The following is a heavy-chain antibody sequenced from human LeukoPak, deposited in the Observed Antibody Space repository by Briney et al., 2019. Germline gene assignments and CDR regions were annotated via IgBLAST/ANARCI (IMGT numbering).Heavy chain of an antibody. Sequence: ASVKVSCKASGGTFSSYAISWVRQAPGQGLEWMGGIIPIFGTANYAQKFQGRVTITADKYTSTGYMELSSLRSEDTAVYYCASAGVYGDYFSGDYWGQGTLVTVSS. J-gene: IGHJ4*02. CDR2: IIPIFGTA. D-gene: IGHD4-17*01. CDR1: GGTFSSYA. V-gene: IGHV1-69*06. CDR3: ASAGVYGDYFSGDY.